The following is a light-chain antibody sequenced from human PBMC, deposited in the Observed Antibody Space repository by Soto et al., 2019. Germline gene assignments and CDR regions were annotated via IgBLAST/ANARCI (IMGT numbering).Light chain of an antibody. J-gene: IGLJ2*01. CDR3: GTWDSSLSAVV. CDR2: DND. CDR1: DSNIGENF. Sequence: QSVLTQPPSVSAAPGQRVSISCSGIDSNIGENFVSWYQQFPGTAPELIIYDNDKRPSGIPDRFSASKSGTSATLRITGLRTGDEADYYCGTWDSSLSAVVFGGGTKLTVL. V-gene: IGLV1-51*01.